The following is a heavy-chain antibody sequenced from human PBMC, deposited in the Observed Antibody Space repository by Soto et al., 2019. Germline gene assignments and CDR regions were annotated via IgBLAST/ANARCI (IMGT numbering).Heavy chain of an antibody. CDR3: ARVSPTTVTTFWGRGSCFDP. J-gene: IGHJ5*02. V-gene: IGHV4-31*03. D-gene: IGHD4-17*01. Sequence: SETLSLTCTVSGGSISSGGYYWSWIRQHPGKGLEWIGYIYYSGSTYYNPSLKSRVTISVDTSKNQFSLKLSSVTAADTAVYYCARVSPTTVTTFWGRGSCFDPWGQGTLVTVSS. CDR1: GGSISSGGYY. CDR2: IYYSGST.